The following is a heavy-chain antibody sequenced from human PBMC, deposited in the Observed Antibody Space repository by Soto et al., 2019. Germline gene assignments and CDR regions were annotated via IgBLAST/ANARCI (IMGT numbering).Heavy chain of an antibody. Sequence: ASVKVSCKVSGYTLTELSMHWVRQAPGKGLEWMGGFDPEDGETIYAQKFQGRVTMTEDTSTDTAYMELSSLRSEDTAVYYCAAAAGPYYYYGMDVWGQGTTVTVSS. CDR3: AAAAGPYYYYGMDV. CDR1: GYTLTELS. J-gene: IGHJ6*02. D-gene: IGHD6-19*01. CDR2: FDPEDGET. V-gene: IGHV1-24*01.